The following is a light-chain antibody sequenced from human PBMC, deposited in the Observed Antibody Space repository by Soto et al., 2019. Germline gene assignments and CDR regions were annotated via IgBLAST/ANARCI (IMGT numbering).Light chain of an antibody. CDR1: QGINSY. Sequence: DIQLTQSPSFLSASIGDRVTITCRASQGINSYLAWYQQKPGKAPKLLIYAASTLQSGVPSRFSGSGSGTEFTLSISSLEPEDFAVYYCQQHIGWPLTFGGGTKVEI. V-gene: IGKV1-9*01. J-gene: IGKJ4*01. CDR3: QQHIGWPLT. CDR2: AAS.